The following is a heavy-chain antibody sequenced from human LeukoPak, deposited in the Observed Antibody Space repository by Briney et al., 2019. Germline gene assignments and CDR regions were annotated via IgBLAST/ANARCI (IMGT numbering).Heavy chain of an antibody. CDR3: ARLVVGATPSFDY. CDR2: IYYSVST. J-gene: IGHJ4*02. Sequence: PSETLSLNCTVSGGSISSHYWSWIRKPPGKGLEWIGYIYYSVSTNYNPSLKSRVTISVDTSKNQFSLKLSSVTAADTAVYYCARLVVGATPSFDYWGQGTLVTVSS. D-gene: IGHD1-26*01. V-gene: IGHV4-59*11. CDR1: GGSISSHY.